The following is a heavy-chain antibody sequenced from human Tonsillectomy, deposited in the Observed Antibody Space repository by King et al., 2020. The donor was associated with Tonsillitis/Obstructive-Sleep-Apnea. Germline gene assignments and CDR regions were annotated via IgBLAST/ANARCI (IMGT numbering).Heavy chain of an antibody. J-gene: IGHJ4*02. Sequence: QLQESGPGLVKPSETLSLTCTVSGCSVSSGNYYWSWIRQPPGKGLEWSGYIYYSGSTNYNPSLKIRVTISVDTSKNQFSLRLTSVTAADTAVYYCASDWIGTDWFTDYWGQGTLVTVSS. CDR3: ASDWIGTDWFTDY. CDR1: GCSVSSGNYY. D-gene: IGHD3-9*01. V-gene: IGHV4-61*01. CDR2: IYYSGST.